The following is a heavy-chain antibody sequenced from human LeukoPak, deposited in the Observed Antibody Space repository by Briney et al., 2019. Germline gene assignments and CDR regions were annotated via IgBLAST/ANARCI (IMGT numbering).Heavy chain of an antibody. CDR2: TRNKANSYTT. Sequence: GGSLRLSCAASGFTFSDHYMHWVRQAPGKGLEWVGRTRNKANSYTTENAASVKGRFTISRDDSKNSLYLQMNSLKTEDTAVYYCARANYDSSGYYLDYWGQGTLVTVSS. V-gene: IGHV3-72*01. J-gene: IGHJ4*02. D-gene: IGHD3-22*01. CDR1: GFTFSDHY. CDR3: ARANYDSSGYYLDY.